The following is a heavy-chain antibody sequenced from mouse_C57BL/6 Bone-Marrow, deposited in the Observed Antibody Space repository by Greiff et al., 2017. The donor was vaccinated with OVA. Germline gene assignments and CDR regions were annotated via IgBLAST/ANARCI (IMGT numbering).Heavy chain of an antibody. Sequence: VKLVESGAELVKPGASVKISCKASGYAFSSYWMNWVKQRPGKGLEWIGQIYPGDGDTNYNGKFKGKATLTADKSSSTAYMQLSSLTSEDSAVYFCARDHYYGSLYYFDYWGQGTTLTVSS. D-gene: IGHD1-1*01. J-gene: IGHJ2*01. CDR3: ARDHYYGSLYYFDY. V-gene: IGHV1-80*01. CDR1: GYAFSSYW. CDR2: IYPGDGDT.